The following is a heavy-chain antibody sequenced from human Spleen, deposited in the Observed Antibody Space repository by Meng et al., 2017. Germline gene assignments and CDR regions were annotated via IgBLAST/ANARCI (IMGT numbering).Heavy chain of an antibody. Sequence: GESLKISCAASGFTFSSYAMSWVRQAPGKGLEWVSGISGSDDTTYYADSVKGRFTVSRDNSKNMLYLYMNSLRDDDTAVYYCARDGGAGWSNDYWGQGTLVTVSS. CDR3: ARDGGAGWSNDY. V-gene: IGHV3-23*01. CDR2: ISGSDDTT. J-gene: IGHJ4*02. D-gene: IGHD6-19*01. CDR1: GFTFSSYA.